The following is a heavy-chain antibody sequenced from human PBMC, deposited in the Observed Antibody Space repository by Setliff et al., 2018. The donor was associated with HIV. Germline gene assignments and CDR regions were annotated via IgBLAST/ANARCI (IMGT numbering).Heavy chain of an antibody. CDR3: VRRAGSDYFTRFDY. V-gene: IGHV4-34*01. CDR2: INHSGST. J-gene: IGHJ4*02. CDR1: GGSFSGYY. Sequence: SETLSLTCAVYGGSFSGYYWSWIRQSPGKGLEWIGEINHSGSTNYNPSLKSRVTILGDTSKNQFSLKLSSVTAADTAVYYCVRRAGSDYFTRFDYWGQGTLVTVSS. D-gene: IGHD3-10*01.